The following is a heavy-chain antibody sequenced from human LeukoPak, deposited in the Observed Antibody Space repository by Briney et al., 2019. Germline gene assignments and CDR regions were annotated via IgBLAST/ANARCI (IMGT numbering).Heavy chain of an antibody. V-gene: IGHV3-7*01. CDR2: IKQDGSEK. D-gene: IGHD6-19*01. CDR1: GFTFSSYW. CDR3: ASRASSGWYYYYYYMDV. J-gene: IGHJ6*03. Sequence: GGSLRLSCAASGFTFSSYWMSWVRQAPGKGLEWVANIKQDGSEKYYVDSVKGRFTISRDNAKNSLYLQMNSLRAEDTAVYYCASRASSGWYYYYYYMDVWGKGTTVTVSS.